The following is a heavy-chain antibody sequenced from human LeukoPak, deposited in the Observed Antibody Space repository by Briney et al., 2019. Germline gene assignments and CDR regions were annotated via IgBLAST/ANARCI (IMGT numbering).Heavy chain of an antibody. CDR2: ISANNGNT. Sequence: ASVKVSCEASGYSFTTYDITWVRQAPGQGLEWMGWISANNGNTSYVQKFQGRLTMTTDMSTRTAYMELRSLRSDDTAVYYCALRITGTNRWYYYYYMRVWGKGTTVTVSS. J-gene: IGHJ6*03. CDR1: GYSFTTYD. V-gene: IGHV1-18*01. D-gene: IGHD1-7*01. CDR3: ALRITGTNRWYYYYYMRV.